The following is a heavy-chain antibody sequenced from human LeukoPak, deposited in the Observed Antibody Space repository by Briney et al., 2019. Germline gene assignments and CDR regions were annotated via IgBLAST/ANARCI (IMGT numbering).Heavy chain of an antibody. CDR1: GGSISSSNW. J-gene: IGHJ4*02. Sequence: PSETLSLTCAVSGGSISSSNWWSWVRQPPGKGLEWIGEIYHSESTNYNPSLKSRVTSSVDKSKNQFSLKLTSVTAADTAVYYCASKGSSSSRYYFDYWGQGTLVTVSS. V-gene: IGHV4-4*02. CDR2: IYHSEST. D-gene: IGHD2-2*01. CDR3: ASKGSSSSRYYFDY.